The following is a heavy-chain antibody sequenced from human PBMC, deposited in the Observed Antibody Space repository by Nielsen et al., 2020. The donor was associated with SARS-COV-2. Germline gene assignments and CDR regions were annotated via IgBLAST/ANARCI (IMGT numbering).Heavy chain of an antibody. J-gene: IGHJ4*02. CDR2: ISDSGGST. CDR1: GFTFSSYA. V-gene: IGHV3-23*01. CDR3: AKASDVIDY. D-gene: IGHD3-16*01. Sequence: GESLKISCAASGFTFSSYAMSWVRQAPGKGLEWASAISDSGGSTYYADSVKGRFTISRDNSKNTLYLQMNSLRAEDTAVYYCAKASDVIDYWGQGTLVTVSS.